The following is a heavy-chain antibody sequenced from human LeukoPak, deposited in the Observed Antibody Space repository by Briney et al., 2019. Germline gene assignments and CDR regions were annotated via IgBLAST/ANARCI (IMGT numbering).Heavy chain of an antibody. J-gene: IGHJ4*02. D-gene: IGHD2-21*01. CDR2: ISRSSSII. CDR3: ARDLFDS. Sequence: GGSLRLSCAASGFTFSSYAMKLVRQAPGKGLEWVSYISRSSSIIIYGDSVKGRFTISRDNAKNSLYLQMDSLRAEDTAVYYCARDLFDSWGQGTLVTVSS. V-gene: IGHV3-48*01. CDR1: GFTFSSYA.